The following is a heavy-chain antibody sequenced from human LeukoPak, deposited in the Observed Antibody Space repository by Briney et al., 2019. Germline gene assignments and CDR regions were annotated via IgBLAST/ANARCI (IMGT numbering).Heavy chain of an antibody. Sequence: KASETLSLTCTVSGVSITTYYWSWIRQPPGKGLEWIGYIYHSGSTNYNPSLKSRVTISVDTSKNQFSLKLSSVTAADTAVYYCARESGDFWSGYPLDYWGQGTLVTVSS. CDR2: IYHSGST. D-gene: IGHD3-3*01. CDR1: GVSITTYY. V-gene: IGHV4-59*01. J-gene: IGHJ4*02. CDR3: ARESGDFWSGYPLDY.